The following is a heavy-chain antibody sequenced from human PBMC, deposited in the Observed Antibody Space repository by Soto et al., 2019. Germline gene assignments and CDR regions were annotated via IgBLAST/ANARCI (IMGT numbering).Heavy chain of an antibody. CDR1: GYTFTSYG. D-gene: IGHD7-27*01. CDR2: ISTYNGDT. Sequence: ASVKFSCKASGYTFTSYGISWVRQAPGQGLEWMGWISTYNGDTNYAQKLQGRVTMTTDTSTSTAYMELRSLRSDDTAVYYCARGAVVTGVWSTLTDYWGQGTLVTVSS. CDR3: ARGAVVTGVWSTLTDY. J-gene: IGHJ4*02. V-gene: IGHV1-18*04.